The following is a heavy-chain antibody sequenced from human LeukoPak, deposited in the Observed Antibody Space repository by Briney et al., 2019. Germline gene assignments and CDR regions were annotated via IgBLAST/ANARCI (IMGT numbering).Heavy chain of an antibody. V-gene: IGHV1-18*01. D-gene: IGHD2-2*01. CDR3: ARDLKRYCNSTSCPGGFDP. CDR2: ISAYNGNT. CDR1: GYTFTSYG. Sequence: GASVKVSCKASGYTFTSYGISWVRQAPGQGLEWMGWISAYNGNTNYAQKLQGRVTMTTDTSTSTAYMELRSLRSDDTAVYYCARDLKRYCNSTSCPGGFDPWGQGTLVTVSS. J-gene: IGHJ5*02.